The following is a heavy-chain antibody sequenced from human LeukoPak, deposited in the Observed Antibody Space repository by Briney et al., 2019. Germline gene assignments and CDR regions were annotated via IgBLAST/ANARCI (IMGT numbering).Heavy chain of an antibody. J-gene: IGHJ4*02. Sequence: SESLSLTCTVSGGSISSSSYYWGWIRQPPGKGLEWIGSIYYSGSTYYNPSLKSRVTISVDTSENQFSLKLSSVTAADTAVYYCARRSVKHFDYWGQGTLVTVSS. D-gene: IGHD2-15*01. CDR3: ARRSVKHFDY. CDR1: GGSISSSSYY. V-gene: IGHV4-39*01. CDR2: IYYSGST.